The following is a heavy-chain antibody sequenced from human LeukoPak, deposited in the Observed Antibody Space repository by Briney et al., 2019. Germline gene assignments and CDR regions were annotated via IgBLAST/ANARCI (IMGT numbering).Heavy chain of an antibody. CDR2: ISSSSSYI. Sequence: GGCLRLSCAASGFTFSSYSMNWVGQAPGKGLEWVSSISSSSSYIYYADSVKGRFTISRGNAKNSLYLQMNSLRAEDTAVYYCARDWSSCWLQAYGMDVWGQGTTVTVSS. CDR3: ARDWSSCWLQAYGMDV. V-gene: IGHV3-21*01. D-gene: IGHD6-13*01. J-gene: IGHJ6*02. CDR1: GFTFSSYS.